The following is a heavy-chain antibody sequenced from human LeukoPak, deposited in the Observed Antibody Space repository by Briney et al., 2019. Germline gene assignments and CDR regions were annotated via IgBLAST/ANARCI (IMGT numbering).Heavy chain of an antibody. CDR2: ISAYNGNT. CDR3: ARDLAYDSSGPIDY. Sequence: ASVTVSCKASGYTFTSYGISWVRQAPGQGLEWMGWISAYNGNTNYAQKLQGRVTMTTDTSTSTAYMELRSLRSDDTAVYYCARDLAYDSSGPIDYWGQGTLVTVSS. J-gene: IGHJ4*02. CDR1: GYTFTSYG. V-gene: IGHV1-18*01. D-gene: IGHD3-22*01.